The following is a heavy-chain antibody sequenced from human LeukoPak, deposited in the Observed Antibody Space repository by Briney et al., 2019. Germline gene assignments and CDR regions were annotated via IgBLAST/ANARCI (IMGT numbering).Heavy chain of an antibody. Sequence: SVKVSCKASGGTFSSYAISWVRQAPGQGLEWMGRIIPILGIANYAQKFQGRVTITADKSTSTAYMELSSLRSEDTAVYYCARDSSTQLGWFGPWGQGTLVTVSS. CDR1: GGTFSSYA. D-gene: IGHD2-2*01. CDR3: ARDSSTQLGWFGP. J-gene: IGHJ5*02. V-gene: IGHV1-69*04. CDR2: IIPILGIA.